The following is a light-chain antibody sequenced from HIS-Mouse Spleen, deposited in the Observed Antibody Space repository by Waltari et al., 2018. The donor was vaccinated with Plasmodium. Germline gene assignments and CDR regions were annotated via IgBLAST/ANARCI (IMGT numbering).Light chain of an antibody. CDR1: SSDVGSYHL. CDR3: CSYAGSSTFVV. CDR2: EGS. Sequence: QSALTQPASLSRSPGQSIPLPCTGTSSDVGSYHLVPWYQQHPGKAPNPLIYEGSKRPSGVSNRFAGSKSGNTASLTISGLQAEDEADYYCCSYAGSSTFVVFGGGTKLTVL. J-gene: IGLJ2*01. V-gene: IGLV2-23*03.